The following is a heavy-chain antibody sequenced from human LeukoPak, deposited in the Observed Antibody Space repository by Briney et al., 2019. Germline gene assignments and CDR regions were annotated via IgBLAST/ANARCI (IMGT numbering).Heavy chain of an antibody. CDR3: AKDTESYDSSGYFDY. D-gene: IGHD3-22*01. CDR2: ISWNSGSI. CDR1: GFTFDDYA. J-gene: IGHJ4*02. Sequence: PGGSLRLSCAASGFTFDDYAMHWVRQAPGKGLXXXSGISWNSGSIGYADSVKGRFTISRDNAKNSLYLQMNSLRAEDTALYYCAKDTESYDSSGYFDYWGQGTLVTVSS. V-gene: IGHV3-9*01.